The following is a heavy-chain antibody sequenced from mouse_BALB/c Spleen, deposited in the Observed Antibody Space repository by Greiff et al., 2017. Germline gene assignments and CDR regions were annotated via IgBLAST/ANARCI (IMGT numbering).Heavy chain of an antibody. J-gene: IGHJ4*01. Sequence: VQVVESGPGLVAPSQSLSITCTVSGFSLTSYGVHWVRQPPGKGLEWLGVIWAGGSTNYNSALMSRLSISKDNSKSQVFLKMNSLQTDDTAMYYCARGPTVVAKAMDDWGQGTAVTVSS. CDR2: IWAGGST. CDR1: GFSLTSYG. D-gene: IGHD1-1*01. V-gene: IGHV2-9*02. CDR3: ARGPTVVAKAMDD.